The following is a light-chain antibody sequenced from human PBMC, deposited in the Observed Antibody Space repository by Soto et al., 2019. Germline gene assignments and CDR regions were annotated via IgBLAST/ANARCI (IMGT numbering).Light chain of an antibody. Sequence: QAVVTQPPSASGTPGQRVTLSCSGSSSSIGSNAVNWYQQFPGTAPKLLIYTNNRRPSGVPDRFSGSKSGTSASLAISGLQSEDEADYYCAAWDDSLNAYVFGTGTKLTVL. V-gene: IGLV1-44*01. CDR1: SSSIGSNA. CDR3: AAWDDSLNAYV. J-gene: IGLJ1*01. CDR2: TNN.